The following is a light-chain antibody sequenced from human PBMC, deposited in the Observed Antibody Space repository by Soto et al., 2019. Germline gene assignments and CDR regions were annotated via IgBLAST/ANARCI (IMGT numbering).Light chain of an antibody. V-gene: IGKV1-5*01. CDR1: QSISSW. Sequence: DIQMTQYPSSLSASLGDRVTITCRASQSISSWLAWYQQKPGKAPKVLIYDASSLESGVPSRFSGSGSGTEFSLTISSLQPDDFATYYCQQYNHYWTFGQGTKVDIK. CDR3: QQYNHYWT. CDR2: DAS. J-gene: IGKJ1*01.